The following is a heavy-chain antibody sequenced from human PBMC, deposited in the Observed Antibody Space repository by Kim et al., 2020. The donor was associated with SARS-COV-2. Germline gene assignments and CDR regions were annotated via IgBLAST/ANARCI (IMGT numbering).Heavy chain of an antibody. CDR3: ARSGYSSSWADY. CDR2: IYYSGST. J-gene: IGHJ4*02. D-gene: IGHD6-13*01. V-gene: IGHV4-59*01. CDR1: GGSISSYY. Sequence: GSLSLTCTVSGGSISSYYWSWIRQPPGKGLEWIGYIYYSGSTNYNPSLKSRVTISVDTSKNQFSLKLSSVTAADTAVYYCARSGYSSSWADYWGQGTLVTVSS.